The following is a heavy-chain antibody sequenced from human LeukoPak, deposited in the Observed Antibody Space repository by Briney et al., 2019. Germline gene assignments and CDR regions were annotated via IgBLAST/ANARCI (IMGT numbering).Heavy chain of an antibody. Sequence: GGSLRLSCAASGFTFSSYWMHWVRQAPGRGLVWVSRINSDGSSTSYADSVKGRFTISRDNAKNTLYLQMNSLRAEDTAVYYCARARAGDTAPDYWGQGTLVTVSS. CDR3: ARARAGDTAPDY. D-gene: IGHD5-18*01. J-gene: IGHJ4*02. CDR2: INSDGSST. V-gene: IGHV3-74*01. CDR1: GFTFSSYW.